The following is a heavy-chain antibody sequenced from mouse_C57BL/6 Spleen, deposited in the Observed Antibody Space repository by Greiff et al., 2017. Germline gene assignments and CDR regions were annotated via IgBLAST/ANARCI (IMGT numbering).Heavy chain of an antibody. V-gene: IGHV14-1*01. CDR2: IGPEGGAT. J-gene: IGHJ4*01. CDR3: TRVFLDMDY. CDR1: GFNIKDYY. Sequence: LVESGAELVRPGASVKLSCTASGFNIKDYYMHWVKQRPEQRLEWSGRIGPEGGATEYAPKFQGKATMTADPSSNPAYLQLSSLTSEDTADYYWTRVFLDMDYWGQGTSVTVSS.